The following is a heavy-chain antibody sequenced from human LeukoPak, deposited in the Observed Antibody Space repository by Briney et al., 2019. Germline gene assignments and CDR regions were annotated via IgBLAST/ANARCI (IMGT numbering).Heavy chain of an antibody. CDR2: ISGSGGST. CDR1: GFTFSSYA. CDR3: AKGGYCSSTSCYDYYYGMDV. V-gene: IGHV3-23*01. D-gene: IGHD2-2*01. Sequence: GGSLRLSCAAFGFTFSSYAMSWVRQAPGKGLEWVSAISGSGGSTYYADSVKGRFTISRDNSKNTLYLQMNSLRAEDTAVYYCAKGGYCSSTSCYDYYYGMDVWGQGTTVTVSS. J-gene: IGHJ6*02.